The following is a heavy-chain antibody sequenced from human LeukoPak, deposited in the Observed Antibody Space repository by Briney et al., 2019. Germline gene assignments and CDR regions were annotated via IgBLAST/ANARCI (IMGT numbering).Heavy chain of an antibody. CDR2: IRYDGSNK. D-gene: IGHD6-13*01. V-gene: IGHV3-30*02. CDR3: AKARRYSSYDAFDM. Sequence: GGSLRLSCAASGFIFSNYGMHWVRQTPGKGLEWVAFIRYDGSNKYYGDSVKGRFTFSRDNSKNTLYLQMNSLRAEDTALYYCAKARRYSSYDAFDMWGQGTMVTVSS. CDR1: GFIFSNYG. J-gene: IGHJ3*02.